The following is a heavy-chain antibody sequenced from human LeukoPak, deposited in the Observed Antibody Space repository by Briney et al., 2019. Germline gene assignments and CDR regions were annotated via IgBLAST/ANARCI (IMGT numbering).Heavy chain of an antibody. CDR1: GYTFTGYY. J-gene: IGHJ2*01. CDR3: ASIAVAGSFDL. Sequence: GASVKVSCKXSGYTFTGYYMHWVRQAPGQGLEWMGRINPNSGGTNYSQKFQGRVTMTRDTSISTAYMELSRLRSDDTAVYYCASIAVAGSFDLWGRGTLVTVSS. CDR2: INPNSGGT. V-gene: IGHV1-2*06. D-gene: IGHD6-19*01.